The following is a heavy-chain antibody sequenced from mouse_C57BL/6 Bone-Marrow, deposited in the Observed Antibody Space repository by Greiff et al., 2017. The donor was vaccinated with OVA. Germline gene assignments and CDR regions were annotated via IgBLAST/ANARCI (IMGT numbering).Heavy chain of an antibody. CDR2: IYPGDGDT. CDR3: ATNWVCAY. D-gene: IGHD4-1*01. V-gene: IGHV1-82*01. J-gene: IGHJ3*01. Sequence: QVQLQQSGPELVKPGASVKISCKASGYAFSSSWMNWVKQRPGKGLEWIGRIYPGDGDTNYNGKFKGKATLTADKSSSTAYMQLSSLTSEDSAVYVCATNWVCAYWGQGTLVTVSA. CDR1: GYAFSSSW.